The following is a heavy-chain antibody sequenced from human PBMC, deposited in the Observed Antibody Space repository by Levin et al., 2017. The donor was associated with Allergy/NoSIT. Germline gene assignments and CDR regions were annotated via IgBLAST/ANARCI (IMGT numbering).Heavy chain of an antibody. CDR1: GYTFTSYD. D-gene: IGHD3-16*02. V-gene: IGHV1-8*01. Sequence: GASVKVSCKASGYTFTSYDINWVRQATGQGLEWMGWMNPNSGNTGYAQKFQGRVTMTRNTSISTAYMELSSLRSEDTAVYYCARGPAYDYVWGSYRSPCDYWGQGTLVTVSS. J-gene: IGHJ4*02. CDR3: ARGPAYDYVWGSYRSPCDY. CDR2: MNPNSGNT.